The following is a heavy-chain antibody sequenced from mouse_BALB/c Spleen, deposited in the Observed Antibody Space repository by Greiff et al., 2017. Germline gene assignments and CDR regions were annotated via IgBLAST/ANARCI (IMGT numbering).Heavy chain of an antibody. J-gene: IGHJ4*01. CDR2: ISDGGSYT. CDR3: ARVPIYYDYDVYAMDY. Sequence: EVQVVESGGGLVKPGGSLKLSCAASGFTFSDYYMYWVRQTPEKRLEWVATISDGGSYTYYPDSVKGRFTISRDNAKNNLYLQMSSLKSEDTAMYYCARVPIYYDYDVYAMDYWGQGTSVTVSS. D-gene: IGHD2-4*01. CDR1: GFTFSDYY. V-gene: IGHV5-4*02.